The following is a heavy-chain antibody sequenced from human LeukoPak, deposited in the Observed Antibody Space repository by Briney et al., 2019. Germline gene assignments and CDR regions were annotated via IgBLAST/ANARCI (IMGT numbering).Heavy chain of an antibody. V-gene: IGHV3-30*02. CDR1: GFTFSSYA. D-gene: IGHD1-26*01. J-gene: IGHJ6*03. CDR2: IRYDGSNK. CDR3: AKARDVGEYYHYYMDV. Sequence: GGSLRLSCAASGFTFSSYAMHWVRQAPGKGLEWVAFIRYDGSNKYYADSVKGRFTISRDNSKNTLYLQMNSLRAEDTAVYYCAKARDVGEYYHYYMDVWGKGTTVTISS.